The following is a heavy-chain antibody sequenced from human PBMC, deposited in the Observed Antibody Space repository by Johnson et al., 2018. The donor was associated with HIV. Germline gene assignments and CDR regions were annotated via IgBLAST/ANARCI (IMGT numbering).Heavy chain of an antibody. CDR2: IRYDGSNR. J-gene: IGHJ3*02. CDR1: GFTFSSYG. D-gene: IGHD3-22*01. Sequence: VQLVESGGGVVQPGGSLRLSCAASGFTFSSYGMHWVRQAPGKGLEWVAFIRYDGSNRYYADSVKGRFTISRDNSKNTLYMQMNSLRAENTAVYYCAKRDNTMKGGEDALDIWGQETRVTVSP. CDR3: AKRDNTMKGGEDALDI. V-gene: IGHV3-30*02.